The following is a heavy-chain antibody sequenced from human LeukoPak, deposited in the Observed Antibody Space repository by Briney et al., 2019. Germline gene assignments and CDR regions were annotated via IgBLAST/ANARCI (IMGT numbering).Heavy chain of an antibody. Sequence: SETLSLTCTVSGGSISSGSYYWSWIRQPAGKGLEWIGRIYTSGSTNCNPSLKSRVTISVDTSKNQFSLKLSSVTAADTAVYYCARGSVEMATIFYPDWGQGTLVTVSS. V-gene: IGHV4-61*02. D-gene: IGHD5-24*01. CDR3: ARGSVEMATIFYPD. J-gene: IGHJ4*02. CDR2: IYTSGST. CDR1: GGSISSGSYY.